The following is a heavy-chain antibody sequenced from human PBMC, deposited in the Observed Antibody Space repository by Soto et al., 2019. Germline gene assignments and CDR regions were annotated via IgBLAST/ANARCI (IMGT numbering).Heavy chain of an antibody. CDR2: ISSSSSYI. Sequence: EVQLVESGGGLVKPGGSLRLSCAASGFTFSSYSMYWVRQAPGKGLEWVSSISSSSSYIYYADSVKGRFTISRDNAKTSLYLQMNRLRAEDTAAYYCARDQPGYSYGYGLGYWGQGTLVTVSS. CDR3: ARDQPGYSYGYGLGY. V-gene: IGHV3-21*01. J-gene: IGHJ4*02. CDR1: GFTFSSYS. D-gene: IGHD5-18*01.